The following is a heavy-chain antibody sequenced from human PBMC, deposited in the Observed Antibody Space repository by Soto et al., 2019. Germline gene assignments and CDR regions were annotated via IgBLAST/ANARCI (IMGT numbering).Heavy chain of an antibody. CDR1: GGSISSYY. CDR2: IYYSGST. CDR3: ARVTRFGELFPFDY. V-gene: IGHV4-59*01. D-gene: IGHD3-10*01. J-gene: IGHJ4*02. Sequence: SETLSLTCTFSGGSISSYYWSWIRQPPGKGLEWIGYIYYSGSTNYNPSLKSRVTISVDTSKNQFSLKLSSVTAADTAVYYCARVTRFGELFPFDYWGQGTLVTVSS.